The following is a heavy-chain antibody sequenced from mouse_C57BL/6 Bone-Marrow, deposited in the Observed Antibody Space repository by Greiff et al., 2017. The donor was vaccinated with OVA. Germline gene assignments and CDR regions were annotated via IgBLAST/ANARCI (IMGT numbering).Heavy chain of an antibody. CDR1: GYTFTSYW. V-gene: IGHV1-59*01. J-gene: IGHJ1*03. CDR3: ARGLGSSSRCYWYFDV. CDR2: IDPSDSYT. D-gene: IGHD1-1*01. Sequence: QVQLQQPGAELVRPGTSVKLSCKASGYTFTSYWMHWVKQSPGQGLEWIGVIDPSDSYTNYNQKFKGKATLTVDTSSSTAYMQLSSLTSEDSAVYYCARGLGSSSRCYWYFDVWGTGTTVTVSS.